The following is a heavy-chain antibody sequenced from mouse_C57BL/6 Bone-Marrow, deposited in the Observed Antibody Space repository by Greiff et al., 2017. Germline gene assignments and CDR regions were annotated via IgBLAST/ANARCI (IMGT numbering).Heavy chain of an antibody. D-gene: IGHD2-2*01. J-gene: IGHJ2*01. V-gene: IGHV1-81*01. Sequence: QVLLQQSGAELARPGASVKLSCKASGYTFTSYGISWVRQRTGQGLGWIGEIYPISGNIYYNEKFKGKATRTAEKTTSTAYRELRSLTSEDSAVYFCARYGYYVDYWGQGTTLTVSS. CDR3: ARYGYYVDY. CDR1: GYTFTSYG. CDR2: IYPISGNI.